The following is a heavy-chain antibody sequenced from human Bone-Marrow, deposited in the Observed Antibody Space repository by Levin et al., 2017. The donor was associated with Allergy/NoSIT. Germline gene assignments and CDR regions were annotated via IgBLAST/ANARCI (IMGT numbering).Heavy chain of an antibody. D-gene: IGHD4-11*01. CDR2: IQQDGSAK. V-gene: IGHV3-7*01. Sequence: GGSLRLSCKASNLTFSSYWMSWVRQAPGKGLEWVANIQQDGSAKNYVDSVKGRFTISRDNAQNSLYLQMNSLRAEDTAVDYCARELVTTVTFYCMDVWGQGTTVTVSS. CDR1: NLTFSSYW. J-gene: IGHJ6*02. CDR3: ARELVTTVTFYCMDV.